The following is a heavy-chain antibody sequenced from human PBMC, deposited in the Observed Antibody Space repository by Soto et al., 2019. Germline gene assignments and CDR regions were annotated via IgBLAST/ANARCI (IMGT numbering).Heavy chain of an antibody. CDR1: GGSVSSGSYY. V-gene: IGHV4-61*01. D-gene: IGHD2-2*01. J-gene: IGHJ5*02. Sequence: SETLSLTCTVSGGSVSSGSYYWSWNRQPTGKGLEWIGNIYYSGSTNYNPSLKSRVTISEDTSTNQVSLKLTSVTAANTVVYYDAGVCCSTTSCSNGGWFDPWGQGTLVTVSS. CDR2: IYYSGST. CDR3: AGVCCSTTSCSNGGWFDP.